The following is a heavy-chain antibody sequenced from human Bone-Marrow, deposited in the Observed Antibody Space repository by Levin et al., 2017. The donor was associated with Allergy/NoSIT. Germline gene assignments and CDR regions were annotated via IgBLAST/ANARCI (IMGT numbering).Heavy chain of an antibody. CDR3: ARHHDTGWYVTARGAFEI. CDR2: MYYSGNS. V-gene: IGHV4-59*08. Sequence: PSQTLSLTCTVSRSSISTYYWSWIRQPPGKGLEWIGYMYYSGNSNYNPSLKSRATISVDTSKRQLSLRLSSLTAADTAVYYCARHHDTGWYVTARGAFEIWGQGTMVTVSS. D-gene: IGHD6-19*01. CDR1: RSSISTYY. J-gene: IGHJ3*02.